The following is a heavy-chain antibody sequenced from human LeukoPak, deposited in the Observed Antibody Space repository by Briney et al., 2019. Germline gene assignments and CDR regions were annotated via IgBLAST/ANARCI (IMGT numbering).Heavy chain of an antibody. D-gene: IGHD1-26*01. CDR1: GGSISSYY. CDR2: FYSTGST. Sequence: PSETLSLTCTVSGGSISSYYWTWIRQPAGRGLEWIGRFYSTGSTNYNPSLKSRVTMSVDTSKNQFSLKLSSVTAADTAVYYCARDQYSGSLDYWGQGTLVTVSS. CDR3: ARDQYSGSLDY. J-gene: IGHJ4*02. V-gene: IGHV4-4*07.